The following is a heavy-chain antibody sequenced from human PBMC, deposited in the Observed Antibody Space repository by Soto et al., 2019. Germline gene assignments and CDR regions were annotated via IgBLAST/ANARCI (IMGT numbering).Heavy chain of an antibody. J-gene: IGHJ5*02. CDR1: GFSLSTSGVG. Sequence: QITLKESGPTLVKPTQTLTLTCTFSGFSLSTSGVGVGWFRQPPGKALEWLALIYWDDDNRYSPSLKSRLTITKDTSKNQVVLKVTDMDPMDTATYYCAHYISTEPAGWFDPWGQGTLVIVSS. V-gene: IGHV2-5*02. CDR3: AHYISTEPAGWFDP. D-gene: IGHD3-9*01. CDR2: IYWDDDN.